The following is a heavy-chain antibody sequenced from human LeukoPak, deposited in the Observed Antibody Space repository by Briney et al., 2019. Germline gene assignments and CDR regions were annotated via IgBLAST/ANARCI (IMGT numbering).Heavy chain of an antibody. D-gene: IGHD2-2*01. CDR1: GYTFTSYD. J-gene: IGHJ4*02. V-gene: IGHV1-8*01. CDR2: MNPNSGNT. Sequence: ASVKVSCKASGYTFTSYDINWVRQATGQGLEWMGWMNPNSGNTDYAPKFQGRVTMTRNTSITTAYMELSRLRSEDTAVYYCARAQRYCAGTSCYAPVAYWGQGTLVTVSS. CDR3: ARAQRYCAGTSCYAPVAY.